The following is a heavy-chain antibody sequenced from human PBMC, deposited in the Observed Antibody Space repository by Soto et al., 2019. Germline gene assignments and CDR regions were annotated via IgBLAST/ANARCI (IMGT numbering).Heavy chain of an antibody. CDR2: INPVNGNT. CDR1: GYTFTTYT. Sequence: QVQLVQSGAEVKKPGASVMLSCKASGYTFTTYTMNWVRQAPRQRLEWMGWINPVNGNTKSSQKFQDIVIITRDTSASTAYMELRTLRSEDTAVYYCARGIATGQLDPWGQGTVVIVSS. J-gene: IGHJ5*02. V-gene: IGHV1-3*01. CDR3: ARGIATGQLDP. D-gene: IGHD6-13*01.